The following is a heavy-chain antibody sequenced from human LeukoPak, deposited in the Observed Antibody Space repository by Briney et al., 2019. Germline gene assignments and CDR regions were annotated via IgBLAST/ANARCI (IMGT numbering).Heavy chain of an antibody. V-gene: IGHV4-39*01. CDR3: ARQWYNSGSGNYSRRGYFDN. Sequence: SETLSLICTVSGGPIATTSHYWGWVRQRPGTGLEWIGSIYYGGNTYYSSSLRSRLTISVDMSRNQFSLKLNSVTAADTAMYYCARQWYNSGSGNYSRRGYFDNWGQGTVVTVSS. J-gene: IGHJ4*02. D-gene: IGHD3-10*01. CDR1: GGPIATTSHY. CDR2: IYYGGNT.